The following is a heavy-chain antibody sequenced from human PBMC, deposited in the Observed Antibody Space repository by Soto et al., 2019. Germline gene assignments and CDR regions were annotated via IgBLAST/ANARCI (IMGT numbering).Heavy chain of an antibody. CDR3: GRDTYYDGSGYHSGGVDF. D-gene: IGHD3-22*01. Sequence: LRLSCAASGFTFGGVYICWIRQAACMGLEGVSFISGSGGIIYLADSVKGRFAISRDNTKNSLYLQMNSLRAEDTAVYYCGRDTYYDGSGYHSGGVDFWGQGTLVTVSS. J-gene: IGHJ4*02. V-gene: IGHV3-11*01. CDR2: ISGSGGII. CDR1: GFTFGGVY.